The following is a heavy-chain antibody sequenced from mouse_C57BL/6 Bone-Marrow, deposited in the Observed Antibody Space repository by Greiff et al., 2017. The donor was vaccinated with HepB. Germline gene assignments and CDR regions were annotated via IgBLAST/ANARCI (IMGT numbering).Heavy chain of an antibody. CDR2: IDPENGDT. CDR1: GFNIKDDY. CDR3: ATEGYYYGSSYAMDY. Sequence: EVQLQQPGAELVRPGASVKLSCTASGFNIKDDYMHWVKQRPEQGLEWIGWIDPENGDTEYASKFQGKATITADTSSNTAYLQLSSLTSEDTAVYYCATEGYYYGSSYAMDYWGQGTSVTVSS. J-gene: IGHJ4*01. V-gene: IGHV14-4*01. D-gene: IGHD1-1*01.